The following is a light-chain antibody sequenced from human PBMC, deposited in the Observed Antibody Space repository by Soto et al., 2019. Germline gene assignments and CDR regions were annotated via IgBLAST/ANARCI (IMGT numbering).Light chain of an antibody. CDR3: QEYNNWPRT. V-gene: IGKV3-15*01. CDR2: GAS. Sequence: EIVMPQSPATLSVSPGERATLSCRASQSVSSNLAWYQQKPGQAPMLLIYGASTRATGIPARFSGSGSGTEFTLTISSLQSEDFAVYYCQEYNNWPRTFGQGTKLEIK. J-gene: IGKJ2*01. CDR1: QSVSSN.